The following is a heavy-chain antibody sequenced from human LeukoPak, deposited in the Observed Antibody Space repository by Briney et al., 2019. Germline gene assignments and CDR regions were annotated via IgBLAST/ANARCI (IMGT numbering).Heavy chain of an antibody. Sequence: ASVKVSCKVSGYTLTELSMHWVRQAPGKGLEWMGGFDPEDGETIYAQKFQGRVTMTEDTSTDTAYMELSSLRSEDTAVYYCATVPFDSSGYYNQGNSGGSWGQGTLVTVSS. CDR2: FDPEDGET. J-gene: IGHJ5*02. CDR1: GYTLTELS. D-gene: IGHD3-22*01. CDR3: ATVPFDSSGYYNQGNSGGS. V-gene: IGHV1-24*01.